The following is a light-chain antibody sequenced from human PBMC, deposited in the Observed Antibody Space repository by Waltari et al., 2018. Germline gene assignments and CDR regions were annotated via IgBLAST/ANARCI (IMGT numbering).Light chain of an antibody. J-gene: IGLJ2*01. Sequence: SYELTQPPSVSVSPGQTASITCSGDKLGNKYACWYQQKPGQSPVVVLYQDTKRPSGIPERFSGSNSGNTATLTIGGTQAMDEADYYCQAWDSSTYHVVFGGGTKLTVL. CDR3: QAWDSSTYHVV. CDR1: KLGNKY. CDR2: QDT. V-gene: IGLV3-1*01.